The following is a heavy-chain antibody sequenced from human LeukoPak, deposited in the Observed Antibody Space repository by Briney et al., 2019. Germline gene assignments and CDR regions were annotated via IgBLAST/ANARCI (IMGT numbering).Heavy chain of an antibody. Sequence: GSLRLSCAASGFTFSSYSMNWVRQPPGKGLEWIGEINHSGSTNYNPSLKSRVTISVGTSKNQFSLKLSSVTAADTAVYYCARGRKSGYSYGYGYWGQGTLVTVSS. D-gene: IGHD5-18*01. V-gene: IGHV4-34*01. CDR2: INHSGST. CDR1: GFTFSSYS. J-gene: IGHJ4*02. CDR3: ARGRKSGYSYGYGY.